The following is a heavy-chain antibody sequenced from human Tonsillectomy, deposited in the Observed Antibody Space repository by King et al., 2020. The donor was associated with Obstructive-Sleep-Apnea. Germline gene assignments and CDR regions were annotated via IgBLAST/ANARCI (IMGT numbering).Heavy chain of an antibody. CDR1: GFIFDDYA. CDR3: AKGGSSGWYETLPDS. V-gene: IGHV3-9*01. J-gene: IGHJ4*02. D-gene: IGHD6-19*01. Sequence: VQLVESGGGLVQPGRSLRLSCAASGFIFDDYAMHWVRQASGKGLEWVSGIRWHSGSIAYTDSVKGRFTISRDNAKNSLYLQMNSLRGADTAFYYCAKGGSSGWYETLPDSWGQGTLVTVSS. CDR2: IRWHSGSI.